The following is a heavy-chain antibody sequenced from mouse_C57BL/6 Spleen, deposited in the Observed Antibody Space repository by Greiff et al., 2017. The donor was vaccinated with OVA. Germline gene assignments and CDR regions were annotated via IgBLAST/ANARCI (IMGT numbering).Heavy chain of an antibody. J-gene: IGHJ1*03. D-gene: IGHD2-3*01. V-gene: IGHV1-7*01. CDR3: GRGDYDPYWYFDV. CDR1: GYTFTSYW. Sequence: VQLQPSGAELVKPGASVKLSCKASGYTFTSYWMHWVKQRPGQGLEWIGYINPSSGYTKYNQKFKDKATLTADKSSSTAYMQLSRLTYEDSAVYYGGRGDYDPYWYFDVWGKGTTVTVSS. CDR2: INPSSGYT.